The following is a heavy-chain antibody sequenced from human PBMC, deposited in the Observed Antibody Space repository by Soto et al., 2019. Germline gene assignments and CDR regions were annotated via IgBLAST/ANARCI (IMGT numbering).Heavy chain of an antibody. CDR3: ASVYSSVADTDLNY. CDR1: GGSVSSSSYY. J-gene: IGHJ4*01. D-gene: IGHD5-18*01. CDR2: IYYTGST. V-gene: IGHV4-39*07. Sequence: SETLSLTCTVSGGSVSSSSYYWGWIRQPPEKGLEWIGNIYYTGSTYYNPSLKSRVTMSVDTSKNQFSLELSAVTPEDTAVYYCASVYSSVADTDLNY.